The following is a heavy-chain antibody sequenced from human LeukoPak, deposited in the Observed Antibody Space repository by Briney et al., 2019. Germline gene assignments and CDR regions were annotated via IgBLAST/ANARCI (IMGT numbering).Heavy chain of an antibody. J-gene: IGHJ4*02. CDR1: GGSISTY. CDR2: IYYTGAT. Sequence: PSETLSLTCTVSGGSISTYWTWIRQPPGKGLEWIGYIYYTGATSYNPSLKSRVIISVDTSKKQFSLKLTSVTAADTAVYYCARYGGCSWVIDNWGQGTLVTVSS. D-gene: IGHD2-15*01. V-gene: IGHV4-59*08. CDR3: ARYGGCSWVIDN.